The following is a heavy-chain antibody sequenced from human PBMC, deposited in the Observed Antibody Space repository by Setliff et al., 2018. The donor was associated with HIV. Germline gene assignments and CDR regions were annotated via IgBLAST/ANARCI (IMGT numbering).Heavy chain of an antibody. Sequence: ASVKVSCKASGYTFTSYAINWVRQAPGQSLEWTAWINGGNGDTKYSQKFQGRVTVTGDTSAITAYMELSDLRSEDTAVYYCARDSLPYYYGSGTDSFDIWGQGTMVTVSS. CDR3: ARDSLPYYYGSGTDSFDI. V-gene: IGHV1-3*01. J-gene: IGHJ3*02. CDR1: GYTFTSYA. D-gene: IGHD3-10*01. CDR2: INGGNGDT.